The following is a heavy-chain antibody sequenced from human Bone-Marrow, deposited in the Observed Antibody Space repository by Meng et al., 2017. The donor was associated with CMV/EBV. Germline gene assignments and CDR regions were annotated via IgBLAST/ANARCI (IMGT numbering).Heavy chain of an antibody. J-gene: IGHJ6*02. CDR1: GFIFSNYG. CDR2: IRYDGSNS. V-gene: IGHV3-30*02. CDR3: ARDRSHYYYYGMDV. Sequence: GGSLRLSCAASGFIFSNYGMHWVRLTPDKGLEWVAFIRYDGSNSYYADSVEGRFTISRDNAKNSLYLQMNSLRAEDTAVYYCARDRSHYYYYGMDVWGQGTTVTVPS.